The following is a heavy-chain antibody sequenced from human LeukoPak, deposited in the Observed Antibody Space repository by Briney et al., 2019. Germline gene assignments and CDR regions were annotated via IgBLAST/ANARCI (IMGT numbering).Heavy chain of an antibody. CDR2: ISGSGGST. J-gene: IGHJ4*02. D-gene: IGHD3-22*01. CDR3: AKWDTYYDSSGYYFY. V-gene: IGHV3-23*01. Sequence: GGSLRLSCAASGFTFSSYGMSWVRQAPGKGLEWVSAISGSGGSTYYADSVKGRFTISRDNSKNTLYLQMSSLRAEDTAVYYCAKWDTYYDSSGYYFYWGQGTLVTVSS. CDR1: GFTFSSYG.